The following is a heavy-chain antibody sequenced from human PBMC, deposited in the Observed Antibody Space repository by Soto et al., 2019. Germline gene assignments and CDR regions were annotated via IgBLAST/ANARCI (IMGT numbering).Heavy chain of an antibody. Sequence: AASVKVSCKASGGTFSSYAISWVRQAPGQGLEWMGGIIPIFGTANYAQKFQGRVTITADESTSTAYMELSSLRSEDTAVYYCARRYCSGGSCNRLIYYYYGMDVWGQGTTVTVSS. CDR2: IIPIFGTA. CDR3: ARRYCSGGSCNRLIYYYYGMDV. J-gene: IGHJ6*02. CDR1: GGTFSSYA. V-gene: IGHV1-69*13. D-gene: IGHD2-15*01.